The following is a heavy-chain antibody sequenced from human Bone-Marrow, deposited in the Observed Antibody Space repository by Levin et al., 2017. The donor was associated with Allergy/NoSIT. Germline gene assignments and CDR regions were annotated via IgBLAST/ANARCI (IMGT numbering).Heavy chain of an antibody. CDR2: VSYDGTQT. Sequence: PGESLKISCAASGFSFNSYGMHWVRQAPGKGLEWVAGVSYDGTQTASADSVKGRFTISRDNSKKTLSLHMSGLRGEDTAVYYCARSHRSYWSGHFDYWGQGTLVTVSS. J-gene: IGHJ4*02. CDR1: GFSFNSYG. D-gene: IGHD3-3*01. CDR3: ARSHRSYWSGHFDY. V-gene: IGHV3-30*03.